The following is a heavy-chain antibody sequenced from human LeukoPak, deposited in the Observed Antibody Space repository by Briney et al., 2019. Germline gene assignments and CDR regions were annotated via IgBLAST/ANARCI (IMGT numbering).Heavy chain of an antibody. V-gene: IGHV3-30-3*01. D-gene: IGHD6-13*01. J-gene: IGHJ4*02. CDR2: ISYDGGNK. Sequence: GGSLRLSCAASGFTFSSYAMHWVRQAPGKELEWVAVISYDGGNKYYADSVKGRFTISRDNSKNTLYLQMNSLRAEDTAVYYCARDGGLGAAAGLDYWGQGTLVTVSS. CDR3: ARDGGLGAAAGLDY. CDR1: GFTFSSYA.